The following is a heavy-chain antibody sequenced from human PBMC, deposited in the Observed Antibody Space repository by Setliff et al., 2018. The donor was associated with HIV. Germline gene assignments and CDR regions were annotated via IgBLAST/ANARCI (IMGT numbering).Heavy chain of an antibody. CDR1: GYSIRSGYY. V-gene: IGHV4-38-2*01. D-gene: IGHD6-13*01. Sequence: SETLSLTCAVSGYSIRSGYYWGWIRQPPGKGLEWIGSIYHSGSTYYNPSLKSRVTISVDTSKNQFSLKLSSVTAADTAVYYCASSDSGYRSSWSPFDIWGQGTMVTVSS. CDR3: ASSDSGYRSSWSPFDI. CDR2: IYHSGST. J-gene: IGHJ3*02.